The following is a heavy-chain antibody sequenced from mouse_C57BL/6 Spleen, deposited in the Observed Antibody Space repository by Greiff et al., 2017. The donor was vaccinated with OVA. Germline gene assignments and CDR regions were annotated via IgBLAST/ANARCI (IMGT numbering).Heavy chain of an antibody. Sequence: VQLQQPGAELVRPGSSVKLSCKASGYTFTSYWMDWVKQRPGQGLEWIGNIYPSDSETHYNQKFKDKATLTVDKSSSTAYMQLSSLTSEDSAVYYCARRDGYSAWFAYWGQGTLVTVSA. V-gene: IGHV1-61*01. J-gene: IGHJ3*01. CDR1: GYTFTSYW. CDR2: IYPSDSET. D-gene: IGHD2-3*01. CDR3: ARRDGYSAWFAY.